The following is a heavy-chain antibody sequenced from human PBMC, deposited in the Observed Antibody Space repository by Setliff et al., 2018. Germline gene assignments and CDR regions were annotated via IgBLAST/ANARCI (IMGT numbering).Heavy chain of an antibody. CDR3: SVQSEFGHDCSDGSCHPNYFDS. J-gene: IGHJ4*02. CDR2: IFNDGRT. CDR1: GFIVSGNY. D-gene: IGHD2-15*01. V-gene: IGHV3-53*01. Sequence: PGESLKISCAASGFIVSGNYMSWVRQAPDKGLEWVSVIFNDGRTFYADSVRGRFTISRDSSENTLFLQMTSLRAEDTAVYYCSVQSEFGHDCSDGSCHPNYFDSWGQGTLVTVSS.